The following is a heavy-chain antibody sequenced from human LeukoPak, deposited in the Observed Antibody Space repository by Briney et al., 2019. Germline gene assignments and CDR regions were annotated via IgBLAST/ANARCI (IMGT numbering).Heavy chain of an antibody. Sequence: SETLSLTCTVSGGSISSYYWSWIRQPPGKGLEWIGYIYPSGSTNYNPSLKSRVTISVDTSKEQFSLKLSSVTAADTALYYCARTYSTSSNFDYWGQGTLVTVSS. D-gene: IGHD2-2*01. CDR3: ARTYSTSSNFDY. CDR1: GGSISSYY. V-gene: IGHV4-4*09. CDR2: IYPSGST. J-gene: IGHJ4*02.